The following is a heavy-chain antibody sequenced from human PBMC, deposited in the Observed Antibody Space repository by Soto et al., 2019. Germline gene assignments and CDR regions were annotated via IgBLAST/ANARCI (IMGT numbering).Heavy chain of an antibody. Sequence: EVQLVESGGGLVQPGGSLRLSCAASGFSFSSYTMKWVRQTPGKGLEWVSDISSSSSAIYYADSVKGRFTISRDNAKNSLYLQMNSLRAEDTAVYYCARDREYCSGDNCYETGSDYWGQGTLVTVSS. CDR1: GFSFSSYT. J-gene: IGHJ4*02. CDR2: ISSSSSAI. CDR3: ARDREYCSGDNCYETGSDY. V-gene: IGHV3-48*01. D-gene: IGHD2-15*01.